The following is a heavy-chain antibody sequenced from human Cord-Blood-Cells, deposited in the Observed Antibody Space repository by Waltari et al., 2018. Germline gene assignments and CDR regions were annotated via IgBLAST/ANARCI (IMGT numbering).Heavy chain of an antibody. CDR2: INPNRGGT. CDR3: ARDGGRGSSSWHWYFDL. CDR1: GYTFTGDY. J-gene: IGHJ2*01. V-gene: IGHV1-2*02. Sequence: QVQLVQSGAEVKKPGASVKVPCKASGYTFTGDYMHWLRQPPGQGREWRGWINPNRGGTNYAKKFQGRVTMTRDTSISTAYMELSRLRSDDTAVYYCARDGGRGSSSWHWYFDLWGRGTLVTVSS. D-gene: IGHD6-13*01.